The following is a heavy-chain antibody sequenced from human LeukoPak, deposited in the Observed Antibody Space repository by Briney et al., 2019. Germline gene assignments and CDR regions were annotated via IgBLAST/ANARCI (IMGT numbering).Heavy chain of an antibody. Sequence: PSGTLSLTCGVSGGSISTTNWWTWVRQPPGEGLEWIGEVHLSGRTHCNPSLESRVTMSVDMSENHISLRLTSVTAADTAVYYCAREGGPYRPLDYSGQGTLVTVSS. CDR1: GGSISTTNW. V-gene: IGHV4-4*02. J-gene: IGHJ4*02. CDR2: VHLSGRT. CDR3: AREGGPYRPLDY.